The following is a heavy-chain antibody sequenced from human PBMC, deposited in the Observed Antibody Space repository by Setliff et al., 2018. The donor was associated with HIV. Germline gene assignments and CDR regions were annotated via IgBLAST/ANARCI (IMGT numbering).Heavy chain of an antibody. D-gene: IGHD1-1*01. CDR2: ISPHNGDR. CDR1: GYTFTDYF. J-gene: IGHJ4*02. V-gene: IGHV1-2*02. CDR3: ARQLSNSLDH. Sequence: GASVKVSCKASGYTFTDYFIHWVRQAPGQGLEWMGWISPHNGDRKIPQCFRGRVTMTRDTSISTVYMELSGLTSDDTAVYFCARQLSNSLDHWGQGTPVTVSS.